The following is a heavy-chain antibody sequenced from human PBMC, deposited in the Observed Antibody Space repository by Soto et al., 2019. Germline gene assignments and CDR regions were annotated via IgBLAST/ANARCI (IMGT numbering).Heavy chain of an antibody. CDR3: ARDERGVEWLLPQRGAFDI. Sequence: PGGSLRLSCAASGFTFSDYYMSWIRQAPGKGLEWVSYISSSSSYTNYADSVKGRFTISRDNAKNSLYLQMNSLRAEDTAVYYCARDERGVEWLLPQRGAFDIWGQGTMVTVSS. D-gene: IGHD3-22*01. V-gene: IGHV3-11*06. CDR1: GFTFSDYY. J-gene: IGHJ3*02. CDR2: ISSSSSYT.